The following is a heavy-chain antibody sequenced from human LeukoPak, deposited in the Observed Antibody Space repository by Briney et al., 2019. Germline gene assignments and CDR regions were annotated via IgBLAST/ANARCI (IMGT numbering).Heavy chain of an antibody. J-gene: IGHJ3*02. CDR3: ARSGFHYYDSSGYYYVDAFDI. CDR2: IYYSGTT. V-gene: IGHV4-39*07. CDR1: GGLISISTYY. Sequence: SETLSLTCTVSGGLISISTYYWGWIRQPPGKGLEWIGSIYYSGTTHYNPSLKSRVTIAVDTSKNQFSLKLISVTAADTAVYYCARSGFHYYDSSGYYYVDAFDIWGQGTMVTVSS. D-gene: IGHD3-22*01.